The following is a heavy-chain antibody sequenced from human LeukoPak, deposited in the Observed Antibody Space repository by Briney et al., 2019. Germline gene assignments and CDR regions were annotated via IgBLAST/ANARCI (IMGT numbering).Heavy chain of an antibody. CDR1: GYTFTSYY. CDR3: ARARSSGWYEGFDY. D-gene: IGHD6-19*01. J-gene: IGHJ4*02. Sequence: GASVKVSCKASGYTFTSYYMHWVRQAPGQGLEWMGRIIPIFGTANYAQKFQGRVTITTDESTSTAYMELSSLRSEDTAVYYCARARSSGWYEGFDYWGQGTLVTVSS. V-gene: IGHV1-69*05. CDR2: IIPIFGTA.